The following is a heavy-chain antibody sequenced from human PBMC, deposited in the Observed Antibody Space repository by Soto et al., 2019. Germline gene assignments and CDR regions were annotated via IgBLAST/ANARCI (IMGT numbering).Heavy chain of an antibody. J-gene: IGHJ5*02. CDR1: GFTFSSYG. V-gene: IGHV3-33*01. D-gene: IGHD6-19*01. CDR3: ARDLGRSGWSP. CDR2: IWYDGSNK. Sequence: PGGSLRLSCAASGFTFSSYGMHWVRQAPGKGLEWVAVIWYDGSNKYYADSVKGRFTISRDNSKNTLYLQMNSLRAEDTAVYYCARDLGRSGWSPWGQGTLVTVSS.